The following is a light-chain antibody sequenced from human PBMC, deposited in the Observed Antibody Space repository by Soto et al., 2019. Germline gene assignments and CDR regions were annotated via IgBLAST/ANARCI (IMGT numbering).Light chain of an antibody. CDR3: QSYDSSLSGCVV. CDR1: SSNIGAGYD. CDR2: SNN. J-gene: IGLJ2*01. Sequence: QPVLTQPPSVSGAPGQRVTISCTGSSSNIGAGYDVHRYQQLPGAAPKLLIYSNNNRPSGVPGRFSGSKSGTSASLAIDGLQAEDEADFYCQSYDSSLSGCVVFGGGTQLTVL. V-gene: IGLV1-40*01.